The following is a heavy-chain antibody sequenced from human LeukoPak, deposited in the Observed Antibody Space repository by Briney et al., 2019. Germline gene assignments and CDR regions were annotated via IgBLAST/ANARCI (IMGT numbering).Heavy chain of an antibody. D-gene: IGHD6-13*01. CDR2: ISGSGGST. V-gene: IGHV3-23*01. J-gene: IGHJ4*02. CDR1: GFTFSSYA. Sequence: GGSLRLSCAASGFTFSSYAMSWVRQAPGKGLEWVSAISGSGGSTYYADSVKGRFTISRDNSKNTLSLQMNSLRADDTSVYYCAKAIWVAATDYWGQGTLVTVSS. CDR3: AKAIWVAATDY.